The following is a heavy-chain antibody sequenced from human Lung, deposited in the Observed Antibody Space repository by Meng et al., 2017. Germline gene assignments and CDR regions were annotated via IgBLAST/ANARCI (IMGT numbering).Heavy chain of an antibody. Sequence: QGQVPHVGAGRLKPAETLSLTCVVSGGSFSDYYWSGIRQPPGKGLEWIGEINHSGSTNYNPSLESRATISVDTSQNNLSLKLSSVTAADSAVYYCARGPTTMAHDFDYWGQGTLVTVSS. V-gene: IGHV4-34*01. J-gene: IGHJ4*02. D-gene: IGHD4-11*01. CDR2: INHSGST. CDR1: GGSFSDYY. CDR3: ARGPTTMAHDFDY.